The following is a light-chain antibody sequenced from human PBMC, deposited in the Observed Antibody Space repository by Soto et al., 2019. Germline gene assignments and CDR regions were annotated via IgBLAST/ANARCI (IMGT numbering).Light chain of an antibody. CDR2: EVR. V-gene: IGLV2-14*01. CDR1: INDVGGYNY. Sequence: QSALTQPASVSGSPGQSMTISCTGTINDVGGYNYVSWYQQHPGKAPKLIIYEVRNRPSGISDRFSGSKSGNTASLTISGLQADDEADYYCTSYTSMSALGVFGGGTKVTVL. CDR3: TSYTSMSALGV. J-gene: IGLJ3*02.